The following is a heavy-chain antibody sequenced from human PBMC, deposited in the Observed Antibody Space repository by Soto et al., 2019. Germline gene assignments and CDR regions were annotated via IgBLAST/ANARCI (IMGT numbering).Heavy chain of an antibody. Sequence: GASVKVSCKASGYTFTGYYMHWVRQAPGQGLEWMGWINPNSGGTNYAQKFQGWVTMTRDTSISTAYMKLSRLRSNDTAVYYCARDTRSGTASYYEVGAFDIWGQGTMVTVSS. CDR1: GYTFTGYY. D-gene: IGHD3-22*01. CDR3: ARDTRSGTASYYEVGAFDI. CDR2: INPNSGGT. J-gene: IGHJ3*02. V-gene: IGHV1-2*04.